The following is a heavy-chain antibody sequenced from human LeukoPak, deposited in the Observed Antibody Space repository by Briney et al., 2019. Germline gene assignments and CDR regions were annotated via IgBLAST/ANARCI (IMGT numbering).Heavy chain of an antibody. CDR1: GYTFTSYG. CDR2: MNPNSGNT. V-gene: IGHV1-8*02. CDR3: ARYPPSIPNDY. J-gene: IGHJ4*02. Sequence: ASVKVSCKASGYTFTSYGISWVRQATGQRLEWMGWMNPNSGNTGYAEKFQGRVTMTRDPSTSTAYMELSSLTSEDTAVYYCARYPPSIPNDYWGQGTLVTVSS.